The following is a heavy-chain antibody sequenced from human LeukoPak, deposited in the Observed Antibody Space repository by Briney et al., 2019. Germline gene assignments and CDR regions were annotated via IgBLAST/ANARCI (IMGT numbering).Heavy chain of an antibody. Sequence: GGSLRLSCAASGFTFSSYSMNWVRQAPGKGLEWVSSISSSSSYIYYADSVKGRFTISRDNAKNSLYLQMNSLRAEDTAVYYCARKPTSWPFDYWGQGTLVTVSS. V-gene: IGHV3-21*01. J-gene: IGHJ4*02. D-gene: IGHD2-2*01. CDR2: ISSSSSYI. CDR3: ARKPTSWPFDY. CDR1: GFTFSSYS.